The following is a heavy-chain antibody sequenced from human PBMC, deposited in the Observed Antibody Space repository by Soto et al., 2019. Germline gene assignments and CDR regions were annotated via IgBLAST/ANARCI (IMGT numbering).Heavy chain of an antibody. V-gene: IGHV1-2*02. CDR2: INTNSGDT. Sequence: QVQLVQSGAEVKKPGASVKVSCKASGYTFAGYYMHWVRQAPGQGLEWMGWINTNSGDTQYAQKFQGRVTMTSDTSISTAYMELGSLRVDDTAVYYCARDHQELILYNWFDPWGQVTRVTVSS. D-gene: IGHD1-7*01. J-gene: IGHJ5*02. CDR3: ARDHQELILYNWFDP. CDR1: GYTFAGYY.